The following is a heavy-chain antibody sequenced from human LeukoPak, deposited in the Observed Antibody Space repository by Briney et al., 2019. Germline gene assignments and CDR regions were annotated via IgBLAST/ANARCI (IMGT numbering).Heavy chain of an antibody. V-gene: IGHV3-53*01. CDR1: GFTVSNNS. D-gene: IGHD5-12*01. J-gene: IGHJ4*02. CDR3: AKDDAWLRYAC. Sequence: GGSLRLSCTVSGFTVSNNSMSWVRQAPGKGLEWVSFIYSDNTHYSDSVKGRFTVSRDNFKNTLYLQMNSLRTEDTAVYFCAKDDAWLRYACWGPGTLVTVSS. CDR2: IYSDNT.